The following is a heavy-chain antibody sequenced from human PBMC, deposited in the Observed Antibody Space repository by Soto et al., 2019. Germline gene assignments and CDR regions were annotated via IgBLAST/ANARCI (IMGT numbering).Heavy chain of an antibody. D-gene: IGHD2-8*01. J-gene: IGHJ5*02. Sequence: TLSLTCTVSGGSISSGAYYWSWIRQHPGKSLEWIGYIYYSGSTYYNPSLKSRVTISVDTSKNHFSLKLSSVTAADTAVYYCARCVHCSNGGRFDPWGLGALVTVSS. CDR3: ARCVHCSNGGRFDP. CDR1: GGSISSGAYY. CDR2: IYYSGST. V-gene: IGHV4-31*03.